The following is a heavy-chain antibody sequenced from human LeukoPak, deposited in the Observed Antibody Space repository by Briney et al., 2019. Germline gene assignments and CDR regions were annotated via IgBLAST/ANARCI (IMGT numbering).Heavy chain of an antibody. CDR1: GFTLSSYD. J-gene: IGHJ6*02. CDR2: IGTAGDT. CDR3: ARGIAVDYYYGMDV. Sequence: GGSLRLSCAASGFTLSSYDMHWVRQATGKGLEWVSAIGTAGDTYYPGSVKGRFTISRENAKNSLYLQMNSLRAGDTAVYYCARGIAVDYYYGMDVWGQGTTVTVSS. V-gene: IGHV3-13*01. D-gene: IGHD6-19*01.